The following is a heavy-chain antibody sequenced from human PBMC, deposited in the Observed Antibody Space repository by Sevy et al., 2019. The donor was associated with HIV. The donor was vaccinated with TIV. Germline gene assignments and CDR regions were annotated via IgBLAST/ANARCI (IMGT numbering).Heavy chain of an antibody. Sequence: GGSLRLSCAASGFTFSSYSMNWVRQAPGKGLEWVSSISSSSSYIYYADSVKGRFTISRDNAKNSLYLQMNSLRAEDTAVYYCARDVCTNGVCYYFDYWGQGTLVTVFS. V-gene: IGHV3-21*01. CDR2: ISSSSSYI. D-gene: IGHD2-8*01. CDR3: ARDVCTNGVCYYFDY. CDR1: GFTFSSYS. J-gene: IGHJ4*02.